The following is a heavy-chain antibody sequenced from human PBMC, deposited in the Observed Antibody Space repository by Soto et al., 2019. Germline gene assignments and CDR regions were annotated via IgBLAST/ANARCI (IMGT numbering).Heavy chain of an antibody. D-gene: IGHD3-22*01. CDR2: IYYTGTT. CDR3: ARHEYVSSSYDLLDV. CDR1: GGSVTNINYF. J-gene: IGHJ3*01. Sequence: PSETLSLTCSVSGGSVTNINYFWAWIRQSPGKGLEWIANIYYTGTTFYNPSLRSRVSMTIDASKNRFSLNLSSVTASDTALYSCARHEYVSSSYDLLDVWGRGTMVTVSS. V-gene: IGHV4-39*01.